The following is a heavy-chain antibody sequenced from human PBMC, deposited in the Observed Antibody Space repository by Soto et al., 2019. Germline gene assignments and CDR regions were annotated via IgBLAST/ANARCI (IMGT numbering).Heavy chain of an antibody. CDR2: ISYDGSNN. J-gene: IGHJ3*02. D-gene: IGHD2-2*01. Sequence: GGSLRLSCAASGFTFSSYAMHWVRQAPGKGLEWVAVISYDGSNNYYADSVKGRFTISRDNSKNTLYLQMNSLRAEDTAVYYCAREYIVVVPPDAFDIRGQGTMVTVSS. CDR1: GFTFSSYA. CDR3: AREYIVVVPPDAFDI. V-gene: IGHV3-30-3*01.